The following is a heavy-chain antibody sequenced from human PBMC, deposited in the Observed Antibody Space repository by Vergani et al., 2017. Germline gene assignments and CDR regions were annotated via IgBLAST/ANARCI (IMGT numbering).Heavy chain of an antibody. CDR2: ISSSISTI. J-gene: IGHJ4*02. D-gene: IGHD3-10*01. V-gene: IGHV3-48*02. CDR1: GFTFSSYS. CDR3: ARGGLTVY. Sequence: EVQLVESGGGLVQPGGSLRLSCAASGFTFSSYSMNWVRQATGKGLEWVSYISSSISTIYDADSVTVRFTISRDNAKNSLYLQMNSLRDEDTAVYYCARGGLTVYWGQGTLVTVSS.